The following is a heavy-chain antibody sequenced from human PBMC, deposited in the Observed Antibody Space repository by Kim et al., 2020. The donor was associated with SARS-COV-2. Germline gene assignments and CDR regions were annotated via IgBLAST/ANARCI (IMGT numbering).Heavy chain of an antibody. V-gene: IGHV4-39*01. D-gene: IGHD2-2*01. J-gene: IGHJ3*02. CDR1: GTSISSNSYY. CDR2: IYYSGST. CDR3: AKVFTRGAFDI. Sequence: SETLSLICTVSGTSISSNSYYWGWIRQPPGKGLEWIGSIYYSGSTYYNSSLKSRVTISVDTSKNQYSLKLRSVIAADTAVYYCAKVFTRGAFDIWGQGT.